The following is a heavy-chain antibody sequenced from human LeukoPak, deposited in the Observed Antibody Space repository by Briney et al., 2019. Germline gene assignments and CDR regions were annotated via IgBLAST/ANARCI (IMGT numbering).Heavy chain of an antibody. V-gene: IGHV3-43*02. Sequence: GGSLRLSCAASGFTFDDYAMHWVRQAPGKGLEWVSLISGDGSSTYYADSVKGRFTISRDNSKNSLYLQMNSLRTEDTALYYCAKDTLGAPTYYYDSSGYLDYWGQGTLVTVSS. CDR1: GFTFDDYA. CDR3: AKDTLGAPTYYYDSSGYLDY. D-gene: IGHD3-22*01. J-gene: IGHJ4*02. CDR2: ISGDGSST.